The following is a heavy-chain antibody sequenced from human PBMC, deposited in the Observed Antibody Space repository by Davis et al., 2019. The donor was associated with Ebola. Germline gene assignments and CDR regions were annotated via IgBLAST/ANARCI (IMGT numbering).Heavy chain of an antibody. D-gene: IGHD4-17*01. CDR1: GFTFSGSA. J-gene: IGHJ4*02. CDR2: IRSKANSYAT. V-gene: IGHV3-73*01. Sequence: GASLKISCAASGFTFSGSAMHWVRQASGKGLEWVGRIRSKANSYATAYAASVKGRFTISRDDSKNTAYLQMNSLKTEDTAVYYCTTSLPYGDYADYWGQGTLVTVSS. CDR3: TTSLPYGDYADY.